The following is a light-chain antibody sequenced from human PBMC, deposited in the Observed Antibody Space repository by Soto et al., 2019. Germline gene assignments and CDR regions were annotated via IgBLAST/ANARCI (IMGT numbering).Light chain of an antibody. CDR3: QQYGSPRGT. CDR1: QGVRNN. J-gene: IGKJ1*01. V-gene: IGKV3-15*01. CDR2: GAS. Sequence: EVVMTQSPVTLSVSPGESAPLSCRASQGVRNNLVCYQQRPGQAPRLLIYGASTRAAGMPARFSGSGSGTDFTLTISRLEPEDFAVYYCQQYGSPRGTFGQGTKVDIK.